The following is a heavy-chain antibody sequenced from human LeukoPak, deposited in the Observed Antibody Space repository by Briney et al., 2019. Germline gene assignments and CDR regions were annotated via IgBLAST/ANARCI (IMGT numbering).Heavy chain of an antibody. V-gene: IGHV3-53*01. CDR2: IYSGGST. Sequence: GGSLRLSCAASGFTVSNNYMSWVRQDPGKGLEWVSVIYSGGSTYYADSVKGRFTISRDNSKNTLYLQMNSLRAEDTAVYYCALIPYCTTATCYYFDYWGQGTLVTVSS. J-gene: IGHJ4*02. CDR1: GFTVSNNY. CDR3: ALIPYCTTATCYYFDY. D-gene: IGHD2-2*01.